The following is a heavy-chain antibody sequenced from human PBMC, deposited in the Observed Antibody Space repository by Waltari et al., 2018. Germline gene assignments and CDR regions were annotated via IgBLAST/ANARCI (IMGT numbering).Heavy chain of an antibody. CDR3: ARQYDFWSGYYDY. Sequence: EVQLVESGGGLIQPGGSLRLSCAASGFTVSSNYMSWVRQAPGKGLEWVSVIYSGGSTYYADSVKGRFTISRDNSKNTLYLQMNSLRAEDTAVYYCARQYDFWSGYYDYWGQGTLVTVSS. CDR1: GFTVSSNY. D-gene: IGHD3-3*01. CDR2: IYSGGST. V-gene: IGHV3-53*01. J-gene: IGHJ4*02.